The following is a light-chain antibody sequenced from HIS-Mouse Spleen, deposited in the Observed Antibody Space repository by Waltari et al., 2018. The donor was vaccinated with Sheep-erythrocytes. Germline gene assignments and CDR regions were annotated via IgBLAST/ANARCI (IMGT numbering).Light chain of an antibody. V-gene: IGLV2-8*01. CDR2: ERS. CDR1: SSDVGGYHY. CDR3: SSYAGSNNWV. J-gene: IGLJ3*02. Sequence: QSALTQPPSASASTGHSVTISCTGTSSDVGGYHYVPWYQQHPGKAPKLMIYERSKRPSGVPDRFSGSKSGNTASLTVSGLQAEDEADYYCSSYAGSNNWVFGGGTKLTVL.